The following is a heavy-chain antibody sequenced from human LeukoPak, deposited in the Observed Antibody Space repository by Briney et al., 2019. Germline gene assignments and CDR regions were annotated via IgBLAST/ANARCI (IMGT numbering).Heavy chain of an antibody. CDR2: INHSGST. CDR1: VGSFSGYY. CDR3: AWATGAVDFDP. D-gene: IGHD1-1*01. J-gene: IGHJ5*02. Sequence: SETLSHTCAVYVGSFSGYYWSWIRQPPGKGLEWIGEINHSGSTNYNPSLKSRVTIPVDTSKNQFSLKVSSVTAADTAVYYCAWATGAVDFDPWGQGTLVTVSS. V-gene: IGHV4-34*01.